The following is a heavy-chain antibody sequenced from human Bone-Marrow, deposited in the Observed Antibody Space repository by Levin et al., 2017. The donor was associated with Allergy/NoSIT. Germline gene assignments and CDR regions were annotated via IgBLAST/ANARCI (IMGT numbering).Heavy chain of an antibody. D-gene: IGHD4-17*01. CDR3: AREYGDYEGRFDH. V-gene: IGHV3-30*03. CDR1: GIAFRNYA. Sequence: PGGSLRLSCAVSGIAFRNYAMHWVRQAPGKGLDWVAVMSYDGNTEHYADSVKGRFTISRDNSNSTLYLQMNSLRPEDTAVYYCAREYGDYEGRFDHWGQGTLVTV. J-gene: IGHJ4*01. CDR2: MSYDGNTE.